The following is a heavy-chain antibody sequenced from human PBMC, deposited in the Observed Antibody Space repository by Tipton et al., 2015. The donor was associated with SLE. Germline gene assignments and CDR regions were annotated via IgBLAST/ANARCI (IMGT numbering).Heavy chain of an antibody. J-gene: IGHJ4*02. Sequence: QLVQSGAEVTKPGASVKVSCKASGYAFISFEIHWVRQATGQGLEWMGWISPNTGNTGYTQKFQGRVTLTRDTSVSTAYMELTSPRHEDTAVYYCATVLCDGAGCSDLHYFDNWGQGTLVTVSP. V-gene: IGHV1-8*01. CDR3: ATVLCDGAGCSDLHYFDN. CDR2: ISPNTGNT. CDR1: GYAFISFE. D-gene: IGHD2-21*01.